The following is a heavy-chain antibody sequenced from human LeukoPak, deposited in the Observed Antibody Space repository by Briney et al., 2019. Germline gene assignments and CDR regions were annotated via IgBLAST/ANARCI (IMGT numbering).Heavy chain of an antibody. J-gene: IGHJ3*02. CDR1: GGSISSYY. CDR2: IYTSGST. V-gene: IGHV4-4*07. CDR3: ARDRTGYYDSSGYPLDAFDI. Sequence: SETLSLTCTVSGGSISSYYWSWIRQPAGKGLEWIGRIYTSGSTNYNPSLKSRVTISVDTSKNQFSLKLSSVTAADTAVYYRARDRTGYYDSSGYPLDAFDIWGQGTMVTVSA. D-gene: IGHD3-22*01.